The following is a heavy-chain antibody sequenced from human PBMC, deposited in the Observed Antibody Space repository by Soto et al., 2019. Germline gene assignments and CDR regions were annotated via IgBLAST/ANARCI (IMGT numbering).Heavy chain of an antibody. D-gene: IGHD3-9*01. Sequence: PSETLSLTCTVSGDSISSSVYYWGWIRQPPGKGLEWIGSIHYSGSTYYNPSLKSRVTISVDTSKNQFSLKLSSVTAADTAVYYCARPGGLGWFLFDYWSQGSLVTVSS. J-gene: IGHJ4*02. CDR3: ARPGGLGWFLFDY. CDR1: GDSISSSVYY. V-gene: IGHV4-39*01. CDR2: IHYSGST.